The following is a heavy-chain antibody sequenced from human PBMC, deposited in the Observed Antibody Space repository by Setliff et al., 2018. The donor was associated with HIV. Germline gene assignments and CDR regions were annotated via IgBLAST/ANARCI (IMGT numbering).Heavy chain of an antibody. CDR3: ARHRRDYYGSGGYSA. Sequence: SETLSLTCTVSGGSINSYYWSGIRQPPGKGLEWIGYIFYSGTTSYNPSLKSRVTISVDTSKNQFSLKLSSVTAADTAVYYCARHRRDYYGSGGYSAWGQGTLVTVSS. V-gene: IGHV4-59*08. D-gene: IGHD3-10*01. CDR2: IFYSGTT. J-gene: IGHJ5*02. CDR1: GGSINSYY.